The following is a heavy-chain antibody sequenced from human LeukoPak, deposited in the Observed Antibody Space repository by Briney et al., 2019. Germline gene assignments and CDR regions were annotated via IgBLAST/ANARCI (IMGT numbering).Heavy chain of an antibody. J-gene: IGHJ5*02. Sequence: SVKVSCKASGGTFSSYAISWVRQAPGQGLEWMGGIIPIFGTANYAQKFQGRVTITADESASTAYMELSSLRSEDTAVYYCARGPVFGVVIEYNWFDPWGQGTLVTVSS. CDR1: GGTFSSYA. V-gene: IGHV1-69*01. D-gene: IGHD3-3*01. CDR3: ARGPVFGVVIEYNWFDP. CDR2: IIPIFGTA.